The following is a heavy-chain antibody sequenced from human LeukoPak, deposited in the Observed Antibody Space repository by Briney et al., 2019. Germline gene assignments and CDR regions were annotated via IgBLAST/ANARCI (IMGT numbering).Heavy chain of an antibody. CDR2: ISYDGSNK. V-gene: IGHV3-30-3*01. CDR1: GFTFSSYA. D-gene: IGHD2-2*01. CDR3: ARDSPSSTSWGY. J-gene: IGHJ4*02. Sequence: GGSLRLSCAASGFTFSSYAMHWVRQAPGKGLEWVAVISYDGSNKYYADSVKGRFTISRDNSKNTLYLQMNSLRAEDTAVYYCARDSPSSTSWGYWGQGTPVTVSS.